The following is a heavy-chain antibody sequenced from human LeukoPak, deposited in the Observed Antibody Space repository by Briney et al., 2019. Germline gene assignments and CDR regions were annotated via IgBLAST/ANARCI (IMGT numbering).Heavy chain of an antibody. V-gene: IGHV1-69*05. CDR2: IIPIFGTA. Sequence: SVKVSCKASGGTFSSYAISWVRQAPGQGLEWMGGIIPIFGTANYAQKFQGRVTITTDESTSTAYMELSSLRSEDTAVYYCASGGSSSLLYYYYMDVWGKGTTVTVSS. J-gene: IGHJ6*03. D-gene: IGHD6-6*01. CDR3: ASGGSSSLLYYYYMDV. CDR1: GGTFSSYA.